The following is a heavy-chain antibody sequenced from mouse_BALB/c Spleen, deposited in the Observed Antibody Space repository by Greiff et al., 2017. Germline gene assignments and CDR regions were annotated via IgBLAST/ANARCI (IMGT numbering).Heavy chain of an antibody. V-gene: IGHV1S81*02. CDR2: INPSNGGT. D-gene: IGHD1-1*01. CDR1: GYTFTSYY. CDR3: TRAGRDFYYAMDY. J-gene: IGHJ4*01. Sequence: VHLVESGAELVKPGASVKLSCKASGYTFTSYYMYWVKQRPGQGLEWIGEINPSNGGTNFNEKFKSKATLTVDKSSSTAYMQLSSLTSEDSAVYYCTRAGRDFYYAMDYWGQGTSVTVSS.